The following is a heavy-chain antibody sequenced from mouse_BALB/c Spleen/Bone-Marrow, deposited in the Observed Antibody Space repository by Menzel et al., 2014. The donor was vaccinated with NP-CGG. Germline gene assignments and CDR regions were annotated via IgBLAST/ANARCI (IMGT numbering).Heavy chain of an antibody. CDR2: IYPGDGDT. Sequence: VQLQQSGAELVRPGSSVKISCKASGYAFSSYWMNWVKQRPGQGLEWIGQIYPGDGDTNYNGKFKGKATLTADKSSSTAYMQLSSLTSEDSAVYFCVRLGNYRGAMDYWGQGTSVTVSS. D-gene: IGHD2-1*01. CDR1: GYAFSSYW. J-gene: IGHJ4*01. V-gene: IGHV1-80*01. CDR3: VRLGNYRGAMDY.